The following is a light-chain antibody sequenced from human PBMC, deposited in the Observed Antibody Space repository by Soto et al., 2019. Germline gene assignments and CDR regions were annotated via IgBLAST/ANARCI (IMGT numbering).Light chain of an antibody. V-gene: IGLV2-14*01. CDR1: TDDIGSYDY. Sequence: QSALTQPASVSGSPGQWITISCTGGTDDIGSYDYVSWYQQHPGKAPRLIISEVRNRPSGVSNRFSGSKSGNVASLTISGLQTEDEADYYCTSFARDISIVFGGGTKLTVL. CDR3: TSFARDISIV. CDR2: EVR. J-gene: IGLJ3*02.